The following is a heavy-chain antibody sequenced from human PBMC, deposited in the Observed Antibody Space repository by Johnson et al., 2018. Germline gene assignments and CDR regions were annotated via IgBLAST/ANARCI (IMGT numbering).Heavy chain of an antibody. CDR1: GFTFSSYD. J-gene: IGHJ3*02. CDR2: IGTAGDT. Sequence: VQLQESGGGLVQPGGSLRLSCAASGFTFSSYDMHWVRQATGKGLEWVSAIGTAGDTYYPGSVKGRFTISRDNAKNSLYLQMDSLRGGDTGVNYCARGFAIAVAGTPAFDSWGQGTMVTVSS. CDR3: ARGFAIAVAGTPAFDS. V-gene: IGHV3-13*01. D-gene: IGHD6-19*01.